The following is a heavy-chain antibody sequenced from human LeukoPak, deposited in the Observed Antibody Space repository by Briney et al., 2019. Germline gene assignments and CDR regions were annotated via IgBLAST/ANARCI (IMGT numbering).Heavy chain of an antibody. D-gene: IGHD1-1*01. Sequence: GGSLRLSCAASGFTFSSYSMNWVRQAPGKGLEWVSYISSSSSTIYYADSVKGRFTISRDNAKNSLSLQMNSLRAEDTAIYYCARDLNWSPRYFDSWGQGTLVTVSS. V-gene: IGHV3-48*01. J-gene: IGHJ4*02. CDR1: GFTFSSYS. CDR3: ARDLNWSPRYFDS. CDR2: ISSSSSTI.